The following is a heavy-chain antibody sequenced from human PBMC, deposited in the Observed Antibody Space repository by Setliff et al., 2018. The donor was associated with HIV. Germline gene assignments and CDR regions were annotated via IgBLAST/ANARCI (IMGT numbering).Heavy chain of an antibody. Sequence: PSETLSLTCAVYGGSFSGYYWTWIRQPPGKGLEWIGEINHSGSTSDNPSLMSRVTISVDTSKDQFSLKLRSVTAADTAVYYCARGASKELDYWGPGTLVTVSS. J-gene: IGHJ4*02. V-gene: IGHV4-34*01. D-gene: IGHD1-1*01. CDR1: GGSFSGYY. CDR2: INHSGST. CDR3: ARGASKELDY.